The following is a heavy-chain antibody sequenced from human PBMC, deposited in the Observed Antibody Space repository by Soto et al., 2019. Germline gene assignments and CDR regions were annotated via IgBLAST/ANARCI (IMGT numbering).Heavy chain of an antibody. V-gene: IGHV3-23*01. Sequence: GGSLSLSCAASGFTFSSYAMSWVRQAPGKGLEWVSAISGSGGSTYYADSVKGRFTISRDNSKNTLYLQMNSLRAEDTAVYYCAKDPFKNYYGSGSPQSPENWFDPWGQGTLVTVSS. J-gene: IGHJ5*02. CDR1: GFTFSSYA. CDR3: AKDPFKNYYGSGSPQSPENWFDP. D-gene: IGHD3-10*01. CDR2: ISGSGGST.